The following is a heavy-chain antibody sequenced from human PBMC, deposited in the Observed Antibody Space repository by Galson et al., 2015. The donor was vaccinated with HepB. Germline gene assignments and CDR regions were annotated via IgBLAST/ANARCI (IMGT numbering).Heavy chain of an antibody. CDR1: GYTFTSYA. V-gene: IGHV1-3*01. J-gene: IGHJ4*02. CDR3: ARAGDLVRGVNGADY. D-gene: IGHD3-10*01. Sequence: SVKVSCKASGYTFTSYAMHWVRQAPGQRLEWMGWINAGNGNTKYSQKFQGRVTITRDTSASTAYMGLSSLRSEDTAVYYCARAGDLVRGVNGADYWGQGTLVTVSS. CDR2: INAGNGNT.